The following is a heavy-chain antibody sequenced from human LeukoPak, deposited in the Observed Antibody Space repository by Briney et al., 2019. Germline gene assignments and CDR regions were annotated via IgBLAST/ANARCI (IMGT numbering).Heavy chain of an antibody. V-gene: IGHV1-18*01. D-gene: IGHD5-24*01. CDR1: GYTFSTYG. Sequence: ASVKVSCKASGYTFSTYGISWVRQAPGQGLEWMGWISVYRGNTNYAQNFQGRVAMTTDASTSTAYMELRSLRSDDTAVYYCARDPDGAMDFDYWGQGTLVTVSS. CDR2: ISVYRGNT. J-gene: IGHJ4*02. CDR3: ARDPDGAMDFDY.